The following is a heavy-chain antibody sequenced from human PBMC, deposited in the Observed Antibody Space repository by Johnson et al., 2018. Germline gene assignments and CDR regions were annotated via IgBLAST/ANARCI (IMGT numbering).Heavy chain of an antibody. CDR2: ISSSSSYI. CDR3: AKGFYSDYYYGMDV. J-gene: IGHJ6*02. CDR1: GFTFSSYS. V-gene: IGHV3-21*04. Sequence: VQLVESGGGLVKXGGSLRLSCAASGFTFSSYSMNWVRQAPGKGLAWVSSISSSSSYIHYADSLTGRFTISRDNAKNSLYLQMNNLRAEDTALYYCAKGFYSDYYYGMDVWGQGTTVTVSS. D-gene: IGHD2-21*01.